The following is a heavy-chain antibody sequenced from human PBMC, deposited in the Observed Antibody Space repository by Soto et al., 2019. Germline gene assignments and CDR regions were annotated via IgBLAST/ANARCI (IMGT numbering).Heavy chain of an antibody. CDR1: AFTLSKFV. D-gene: IGHD1-1*01. CDR2: TSNDGSNT. J-gene: IGHJ6*02. Sequence: QVQLVESGGGVVQPGRSLRLCCAASAFTLSKFVMHWVREAPGKGLEWVAVTSNDGSNTYYADSVKGRFTISRDNSKNTLYLQMNSLRTEDTAVYYCTRGNMDVWGQGTTVTVSS. V-gene: IGHV3-30-3*01. CDR3: TRGNMDV.